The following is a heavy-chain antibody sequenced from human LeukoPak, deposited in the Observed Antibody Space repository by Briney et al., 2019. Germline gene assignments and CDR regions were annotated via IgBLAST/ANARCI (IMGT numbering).Heavy chain of an antibody. CDR3: ARGVIFGVVTTYYYMDV. J-gene: IGHJ6*03. Sequence: GGSLRLSCAASGFTFSSYWMSWVRQAPGRGLEWVANIKQDGSEKYYVDSVKGRFTISRDNAKNSLYLQMNSLRAEDTAVYYCARGVIFGVVTTYYYMDVWGKGTTVTVSS. CDR2: IKQDGSEK. V-gene: IGHV3-7*01. CDR1: GFTFSSYW. D-gene: IGHD3-3*02.